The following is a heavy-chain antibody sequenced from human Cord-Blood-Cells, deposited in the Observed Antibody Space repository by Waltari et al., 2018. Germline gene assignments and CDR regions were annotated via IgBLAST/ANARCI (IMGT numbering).Heavy chain of an antibody. V-gene: IGHV2-5*02. J-gene: IGHJ4*02. CDR2: IYWDDDK. CDR3: AHSVYCSSTSCHDY. Sequence: LALIYWDDDKRYSPSLKSRLTITKDTSKNQVVLTMTNMDPVDTATYYCAHSVYCSSTSCHDYWGQGTLVTVSS. D-gene: IGHD2-2*01.